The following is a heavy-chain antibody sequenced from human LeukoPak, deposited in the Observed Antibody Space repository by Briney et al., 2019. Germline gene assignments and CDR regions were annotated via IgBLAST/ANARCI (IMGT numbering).Heavy chain of an antibody. CDR1: GGSITSGGYY. V-gene: IGHV4-31*03. J-gene: IGHJ3*02. Sequence: SQTLSLTCIVSGGSITSGGYYWSWIRQHPGKGLEWIGYIYYSGTTYYNPSLKSRVTISVDTSKNQFSLKLSSVTAADTAVYYCARVFEDYYDSSSAFDIWGQGTMVTVSS. D-gene: IGHD3-22*01. CDR3: ARVFEDYYDSSSAFDI. CDR2: IYYSGTT.